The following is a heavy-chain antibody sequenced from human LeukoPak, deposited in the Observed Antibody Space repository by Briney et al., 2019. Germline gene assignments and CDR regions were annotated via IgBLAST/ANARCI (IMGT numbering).Heavy chain of an antibody. D-gene: IGHD3-10*01. Sequence: GGSLRLSCAVSGFTFSSYAMHWVRQAPGKGLEWVAIISSDGSNKYYADSVKGRFTISRDNSKNTLYLQMNSLRAEDTAVYYCAKTPRDMVRGVIITYYFDYWGQGTLVTVSS. CDR2: ISSDGSNK. CDR3: AKTPRDMVRGVIITYYFDY. CDR1: GFTFSSYA. V-gene: IGHV3-30*04. J-gene: IGHJ4*02.